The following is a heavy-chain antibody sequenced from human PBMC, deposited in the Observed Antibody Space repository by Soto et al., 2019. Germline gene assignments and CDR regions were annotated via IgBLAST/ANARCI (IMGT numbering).Heavy chain of an antibody. CDR2: IIPIFGTA. D-gene: IGHD6-13*01. J-gene: IGHJ4*02. Sequence: QVQLVQSGAEVKKPGSSVKVSYKASGGTFSSYAISWVRQAPGQGLEWMGGIIPIFGTANYAQKFQGRVTITADESTSTAYMELSSLRSEDTAVYYCARGAVHAWVVAAAGTLDYWGQGTLVTVSS. CDR1: GGTFSSYA. V-gene: IGHV1-69*01. CDR3: ARGAVHAWVVAAAGTLDY.